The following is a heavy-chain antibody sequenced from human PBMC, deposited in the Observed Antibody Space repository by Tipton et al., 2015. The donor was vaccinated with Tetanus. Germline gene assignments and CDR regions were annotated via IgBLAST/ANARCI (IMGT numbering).Heavy chain of an antibody. CDR1: GFTLSDYY. J-gene: IGHJ4*02. V-gene: IGHV3-33*08. Sequence: SLRLSCAASGFTLSDYYMSWIRQAPGKGLEWVAVIWYDGSVKSYGDSVKGRFTISRDNDKNTLFLQMNSLRAEDTAVYYCARVKSTTDGSDTWGQGTRVTVAS. CDR2: IWYDGSVK. D-gene: IGHD5-24*01. CDR3: ARVKSTTDGSDT.